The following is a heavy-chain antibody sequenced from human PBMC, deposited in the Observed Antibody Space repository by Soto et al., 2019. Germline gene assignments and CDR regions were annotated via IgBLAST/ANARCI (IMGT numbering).Heavy chain of an antibody. CDR2: IVVGSGNT. V-gene: IGHV1-58*02. Sequence: GASVKVSCKASGFTFTSSAMQWVRQARGQRLEWIGWIVVGSGNTNYAQKFQERVTITRDKSTSTAYMELSSLRSEDTAVYYCARDYYGSGSYYNWFDPWGQGTLVTVSS. CDR3: ARDYYGSGSYYNWFDP. D-gene: IGHD3-10*01. CDR1: GFTFTSSA. J-gene: IGHJ5*02.